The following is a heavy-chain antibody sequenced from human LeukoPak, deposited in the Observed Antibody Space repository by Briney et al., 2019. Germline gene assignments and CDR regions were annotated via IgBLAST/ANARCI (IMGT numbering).Heavy chain of an antibody. Sequence: SETLSLTCAVSGETFSGYYWTWIRQPPGKGLEWIGEINDSGSINYNPSLKSRLTILVDTSKNQFSVRLSSVTAADTAVYYCARDQRGRFGWGYYFDYWGQGTLVTVSS. J-gene: IGHJ4*02. V-gene: IGHV4-34*01. CDR1: GETFSGYY. CDR2: INDSGSI. D-gene: IGHD3-16*01. CDR3: ARDQRGRFGWGYYFDY.